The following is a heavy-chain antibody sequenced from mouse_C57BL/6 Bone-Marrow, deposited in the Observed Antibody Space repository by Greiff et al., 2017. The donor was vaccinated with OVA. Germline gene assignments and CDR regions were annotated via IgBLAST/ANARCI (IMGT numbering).Heavy chain of an antibody. CDR3: ARWDGYYPYYFDY. CDR2: INPNYGTT. D-gene: IGHD2-3*01. Sequence: VQLKESGPELVKPGASVKISCKASGYSFTDYNMNWVKQSNGTSLEWIGVINPNYGTTSYNQKFKGKATLTVDQSSSTAYMHLNSLTSEYAAVYYCARWDGYYPYYFDYWGQGTTLTVSS. CDR1: GYSFTDYN. J-gene: IGHJ2*01. V-gene: IGHV1-39*01.